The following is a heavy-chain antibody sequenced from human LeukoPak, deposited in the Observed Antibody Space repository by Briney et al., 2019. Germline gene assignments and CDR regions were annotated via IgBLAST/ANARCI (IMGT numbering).Heavy chain of an antibody. CDR2: INGDGSVT. CDR3: ASDSPYYGMDV. CDR1: GFTFSTYW. Sequence: GGSLRLSCAASGFTFSTYWMHWVRQAPGEGLLWVSRINGDGSVTVYADSVKGRFTISRDNAKNTLYLQMSSLRAEDTAVYHCASDSPYYGMDVWGQGTTVTVSS. V-gene: IGHV3-74*01. J-gene: IGHJ6*02.